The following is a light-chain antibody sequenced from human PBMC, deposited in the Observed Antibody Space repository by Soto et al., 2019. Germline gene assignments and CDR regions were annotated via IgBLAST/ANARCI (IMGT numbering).Light chain of an antibody. CDR1: SSDVGGYNF. CDR2: EGS. CDR3: CSYVGSDTYVI. V-gene: IGLV2-23*01. Sequence: QSALTQPPSASGSPGQSVTISCTGTSSDVGGYNFVSWYQHHPGKAPKLIIYEGSKRPSGVSNRFSGSKSGNTASLTISGLQAEDEAHYYCCSYVGSDTYVIFGGGTKLTVL. J-gene: IGLJ2*01.